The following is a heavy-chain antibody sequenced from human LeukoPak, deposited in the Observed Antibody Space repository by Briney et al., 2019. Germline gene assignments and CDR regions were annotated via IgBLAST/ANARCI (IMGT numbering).Heavy chain of an antibody. CDR1: SFSVYA. J-gene: IGHJ4*02. D-gene: IGHD6-19*01. CDR3: ARDDSAVAGDY. V-gene: IGHV4-30-2*01. Sequence: SFSVYAMSWVRQAPGKGLEWIGYIYHSGSTYYNPSLKSRVTISVDRSKNQFSLELSSVTAADTAVYYCARDDSAVAGDYWGQGTLVTVSS. CDR2: IYHSGST.